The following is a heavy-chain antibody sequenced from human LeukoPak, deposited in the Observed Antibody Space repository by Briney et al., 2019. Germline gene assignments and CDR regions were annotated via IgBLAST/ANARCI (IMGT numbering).Heavy chain of an antibody. CDR2: IYPGESDT. CDR3: ARRDYSGSCDY. J-gene: IGHJ4*02. V-gene: IGHV5-51*01. D-gene: IGHD1-26*01. CDR1: GYSFTTYW. Sequence: GESLKISCKGSGYSFTTYWIGWVRQMPGKGLELLGVIYPGESDTRYSPSFQGQVTISADKSISTAYLQWSSLKASDTAMYYCARRDYSGSCDYWGQGTLVTVSS.